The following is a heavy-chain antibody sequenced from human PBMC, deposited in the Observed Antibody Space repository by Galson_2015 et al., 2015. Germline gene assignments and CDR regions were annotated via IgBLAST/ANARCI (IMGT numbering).Heavy chain of an antibody. CDR2: ISYDGSNK. Sequence: SLRLSCAASGFTFSSYGMHWVRQAPGKGLEWVAVISYDGSNKYYADSVKGRFTISRDNSKNTLYLQMNSLRAEDTAVYYCARGRGSGWLYYFDYWGQGTLVTVSS. V-gene: IGHV3-30*03. CDR3: ARGRGSGWLYYFDY. D-gene: IGHD6-19*01. CDR1: GFTFSSYG. J-gene: IGHJ4*02.